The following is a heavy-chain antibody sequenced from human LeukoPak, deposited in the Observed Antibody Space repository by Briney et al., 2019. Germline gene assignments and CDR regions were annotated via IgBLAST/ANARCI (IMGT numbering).Heavy chain of an antibody. Sequence: GGSLRLSCAASGFTFSSYSMNWVRQAPGKGLEWVSSISSSSSYIYYADSVKGRFTISRDNAKNSLYLQMNSLRAEDTAVYYCARVHYYQLPNLYYFEYWGQGTLVTVSP. CDR2: ISSSSSYI. CDR1: GFTFSSYS. V-gene: IGHV3-21*04. D-gene: IGHD2-2*01. CDR3: ARVHYYQLPNLYYFEY. J-gene: IGHJ4*02.